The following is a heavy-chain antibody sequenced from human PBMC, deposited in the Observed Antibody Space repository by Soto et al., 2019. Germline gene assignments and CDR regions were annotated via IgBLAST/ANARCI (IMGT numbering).Heavy chain of an antibody. CDR2: ISGSGDTT. D-gene: IGHD2-15*01. V-gene: IGHV3-23*01. J-gene: IGHJ4*02. Sequence: EVQLLESGGGFVQPGGSLRLSCAASGFTFSTCAMTWVRQAPGKGLEWVLCISGSGDTTYYADSVKGRFTISRDTSKNTVYLQMNSLRADDTAVYYCAKGHPGGSCYSGLDCWGQGTLVIVSS. CDR3: AKGHPGGSCYSGLDC. CDR1: GFTFSTCA.